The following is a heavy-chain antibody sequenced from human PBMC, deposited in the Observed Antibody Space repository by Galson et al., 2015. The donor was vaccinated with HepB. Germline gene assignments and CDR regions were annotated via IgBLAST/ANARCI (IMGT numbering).Heavy chain of an antibody. Sequence: SVKVSCKASGFTFTSSAMQWVRQARGQRLEWIGWIVVGSGNTNYAQKFQERVTITRDMSTSTAYMELSSLRSEDTAVYYCAARPIVVVPAAKALYYYYCYMDVWGKGTTVTVSS. D-gene: IGHD2-2*01. CDR2: IVVGSGNT. J-gene: IGHJ6*03. CDR3: AARPIVVVPAAKALYYYYCYMDV. V-gene: IGHV1-58*02. CDR1: GFTFTSSA.